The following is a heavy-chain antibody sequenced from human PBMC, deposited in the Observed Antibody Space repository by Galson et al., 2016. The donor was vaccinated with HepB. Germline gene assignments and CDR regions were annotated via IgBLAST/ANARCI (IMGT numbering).Heavy chain of an antibody. CDR2: ISYDGSNK. CDR1: GFPFSSYG. J-gene: IGHJ6*02. D-gene: IGHD3-3*01. V-gene: IGHV3-30*18. CDR3: AKDNNFGSGYRPTKYYYGMDV. Sequence: SLRFSCAASGFPFSSYGMHWVRQAPGKGLEWAAVISYDGSNKYYAESVKGRFTISRDNSKNTLYLQMNSRRAEDTAVYYCAKDNNFGSGYRPTKYYYGMDVWGQGTTITVSS.